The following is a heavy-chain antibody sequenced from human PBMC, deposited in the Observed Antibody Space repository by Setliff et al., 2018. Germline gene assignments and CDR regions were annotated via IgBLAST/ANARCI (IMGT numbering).Heavy chain of an antibody. CDR3: ARSAVAVPGQFYFDN. Sequence: PGGSLRLSCAASGFTFSSYAMTWVRQAPGKGLEWVSSISGSVASTYYADSVKGRFTISRDNANQSLYLQMNSLRTEDTAVYYCARSAVAVPGQFYFDNWGQGTQVTVSA. V-gene: IGHV3-23*01. D-gene: IGHD6-19*01. J-gene: IGHJ4*02. CDR1: GFTFSSYA. CDR2: ISGSVAST.